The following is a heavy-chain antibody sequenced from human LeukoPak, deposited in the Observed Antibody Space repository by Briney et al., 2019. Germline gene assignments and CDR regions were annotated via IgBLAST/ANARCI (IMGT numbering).Heavy chain of an antibody. J-gene: IGHJ4*02. CDR1: GFTFNNYA. D-gene: IGHD4-17*01. V-gene: IGHV3-30*18. CDR3: AKLYPTLTTSGVLDN. CDR2: ISYHGKSE. Sequence: GGSLTLSCAGSGFTFNNYAMHWVRQAPGKGLEWVAAISYHGKSEHYADPVKGRSTISRDDSKNTAFLQINNLKTEDSAVYYCAKLYPTLTTSGVLDNWGQGALVTVS.